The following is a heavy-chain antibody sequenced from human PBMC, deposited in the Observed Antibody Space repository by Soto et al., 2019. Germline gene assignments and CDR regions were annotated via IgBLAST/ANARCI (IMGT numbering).Heavy chain of an antibody. CDR3: ARSPPGLVFFDY. CDR2: IYYGGST. J-gene: IGHJ4*02. V-gene: IGHV4-59*01. Sequence: QVQLQESGPGLVKPSETPSLTCTVSGGSISGYYWCWIRQSPGKGLEWIGFIYYGGSTNYNPSLKSRVNMSEATSKSQFTLRLSSVPAADTAVYHCARSPPGLVFFDYWGQGTLVTVSS. CDR1: GGSISGYY.